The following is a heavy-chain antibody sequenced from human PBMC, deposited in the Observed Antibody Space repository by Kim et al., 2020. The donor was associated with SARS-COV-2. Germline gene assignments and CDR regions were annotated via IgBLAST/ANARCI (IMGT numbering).Heavy chain of an antibody. CDR3: AKDSFPRTSMIKGDAWFDP. J-gene: IGHJ5*02. Sequence: GRFTISRDNSKNTLYLQMNSLRAEDTAVYYCAKDSFPRTSMIKGDAWFDPWGQGTLVTVSS. V-gene: IGHV3-23*01. D-gene: IGHD3-16*01.